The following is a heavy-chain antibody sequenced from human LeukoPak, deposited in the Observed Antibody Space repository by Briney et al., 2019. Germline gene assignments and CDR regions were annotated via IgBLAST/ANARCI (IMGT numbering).Heavy chain of an antibody. J-gene: IGHJ4*02. V-gene: IGHV1-2*02. D-gene: IGHD3-10*01. Sequence: ASVKVSCKASGYTFTGYFVHWVRQAPGQGLQWMGWINPNTGGTNYAQKFQGRVTMTRDTSISTAYMELSRLRSDDTAVYYCARSVGYGSGSADFDYWGQGTLVTVSS. CDR2: INPNTGGT. CDR1: GYTFTGYF. CDR3: ARSVGYGSGSADFDY.